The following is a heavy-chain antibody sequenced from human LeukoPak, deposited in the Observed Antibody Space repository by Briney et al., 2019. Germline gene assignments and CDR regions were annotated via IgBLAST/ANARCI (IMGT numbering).Heavy chain of an antibody. D-gene: IGHD3-22*01. V-gene: IGHV4-38-2*02. Sequence: SETLSLTCTVSGYSISSGYYWGWIRPPPGKGLEWIGSIYHSGSTYYNPSLKSRVTISVDTSKNQFSLKLSSVTAADTAVYYCARLGYDSSGYYSTDDYWGQGNLVTVSS. CDR3: ARLGYDSSGYYSTDDY. CDR1: GYSISSGYY. CDR2: IYHSGST. J-gene: IGHJ4*02.